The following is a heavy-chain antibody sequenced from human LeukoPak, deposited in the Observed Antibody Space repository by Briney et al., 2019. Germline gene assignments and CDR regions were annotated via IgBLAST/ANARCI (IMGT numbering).Heavy chain of an antibody. CDR1: GYSFTSYW. CDR2: IYPRDSDT. V-gene: IGHV5-51*01. CDR3: ARRQYSGYDFDF. Sequence: GESLKISCKGSGYSFTSYWIGWVRQMPGKGLEWMGIIYPRDSDTRYSPSFQGQVTVSADKSISTAYLQWNTLEAPDTAMYYCARRQYSGYDFDFWGQGTLVTVSS. D-gene: IGHD5-12*01. J-gene: IGHJ4*02.